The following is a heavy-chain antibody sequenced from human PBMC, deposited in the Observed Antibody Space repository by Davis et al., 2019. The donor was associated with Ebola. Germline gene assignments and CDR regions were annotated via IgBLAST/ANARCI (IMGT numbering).Heavy chain of an antibody. CDR3: VRGSGNYCFDY. CDR1: GFTFSDYW. J-gene: IGHJ4*02. V-gene: IGHV3-74*01. Sequence: GESLKIPCAASGFTFSDYWMHWVRQVPGKGLVWGFGFNPDGRNTRYADSVKCRFHVSRDNAKNTLDLQMDSLRVEYTAVYYCVRGSGNYCFDYWGQGALVTVSS. CDR2: FNPDGRNT. D-gene: IGHD3-3*01.